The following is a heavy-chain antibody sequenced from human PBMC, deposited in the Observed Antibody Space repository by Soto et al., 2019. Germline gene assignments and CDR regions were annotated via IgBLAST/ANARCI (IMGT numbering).Heavy chain of an antibody. D-gene: IGHD3-3*01. CDR2: IYYSGST. J-gene: IGHJ6*02. CDR1: GGSISSGGYY. CDR3: ARDFPPFYYDFWSGPGRAGMDV. Sequence: PSETLSLTCTVSGGSISSGGYYWSWIRQHPGKGLEWIGYIYYSGSTYYNPSLKSRVTISVDTSKNQFSLKLSSVTAADTAVYYCARDFPPFYYDFWSGPGRAGMDVWGQGTTVTVSS. V-gene: IGHV4-31*03.